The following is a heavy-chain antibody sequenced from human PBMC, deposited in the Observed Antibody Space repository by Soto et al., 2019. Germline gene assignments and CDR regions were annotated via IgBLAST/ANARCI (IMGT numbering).Heavy chain of an antibody. V-gene: IGHV4-39*01. J-gene: IGHJ6*02. CDR2: IYYSGST. D-gene: IGHD6-19*01. CDR3: ARRAVPGIAVAGTYYYGMDV. Sequence: SETLSLTCTVSGGSISSSSYYWGWIRQPPGKGLEWIGSIYYSGSTYYNPSLKSRVTISVDTSKNQFSLELSSVTAADTAVYYCARRAVPGIAVAGTYYYGMDVWGQGTTVTVSS. CDR1: GGSISSSSYY.